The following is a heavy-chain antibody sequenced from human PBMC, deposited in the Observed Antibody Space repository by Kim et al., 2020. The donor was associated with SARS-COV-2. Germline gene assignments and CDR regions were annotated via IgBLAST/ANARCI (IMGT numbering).Heavy chain of an antibody. CDR1: GGSISSYY. CDR2: IYYSGST. CDR3: ARCSEASVRVPATGEVGNWFDP. J-gene: IGHJ5*02. D-gene: IGHD2-2*01. Sequence: SETLSLTCTVSGGSISSYYWSWIRQPPGKGLEWIGYIYYSGSTNYNPSLKSRVTISVDTSKNQFSLKLSSVTAADTAVYYCARCSEASVRVPATGEVGNWFDPWGQGTLVTVSS. V-gene: IGHV4-59*13.